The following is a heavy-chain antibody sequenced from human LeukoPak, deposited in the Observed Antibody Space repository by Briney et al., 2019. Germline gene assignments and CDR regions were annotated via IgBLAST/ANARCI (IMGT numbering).Heavy chain of an antibody. CDR2: IWYDGSNK. CDR1: GVTFSSHG. J-gene: IGHJ3*02. D-gene: IGHD5-18*01. V-gene: IGHV3-33*01. Sequence: PGRSLRLSCAASGVTFSSHGMHWVRQAPGKGLEWVALIWYDGSNKYYADSVKGRFTISRDNSRNTLYLQMNSLRAEDTAVYYCARDHITGGYSYGYGPQIWGQGTMVTVSS. CDR3: ARDHITGGYSYGYGPQI.